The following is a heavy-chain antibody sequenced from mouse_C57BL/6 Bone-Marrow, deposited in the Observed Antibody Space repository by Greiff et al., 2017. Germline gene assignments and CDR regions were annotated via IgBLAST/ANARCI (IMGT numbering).Heavy chain of an antibody. J-gene: IGHJ1*03. CDR2: IDPENGDT. V-gene: IGHV14-4*01. CDR3: TTLNDYDWYFDV. Sequence: VQLQQSGAELVRPGASVTLSCTASGFNIKDDYMHWVKQRPEQGLEWIGWIDPENGDTEYASKFQGKATITADTSSNTAYLQLSSLTSEDTAVYYCTTLNDYDWYFDVWGTGTTVTVSS. D-gene: IGHD2-4*01. CDR1: GFNIKDDY.